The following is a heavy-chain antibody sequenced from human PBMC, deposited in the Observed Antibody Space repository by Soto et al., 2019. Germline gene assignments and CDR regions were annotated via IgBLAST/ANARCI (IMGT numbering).Heavy chain of an antibody. V-gene: IGHV4-4*03. CDR2: IHHSGST. J-gene: IGHJ4*02. CDR1: GVSISSDNW. Sequence: QVQLQESGPGLVRPPGTVSLTCAVSGVSISSDNWWSWVRQPPGKALEWIGEIHHSGSTNYNPSLKSRVTLSVVPSQDLFSLTLNSVTAADTAFYYCARDQGSHPGDWGQGTLVSVSS. D-gene: IGHD6-13*01. CDR3: ARDQGSHPGD.